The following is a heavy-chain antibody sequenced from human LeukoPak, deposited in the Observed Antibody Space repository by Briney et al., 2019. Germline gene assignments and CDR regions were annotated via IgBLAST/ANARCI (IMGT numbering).Heavy chain of an antibody. D-gene: IGHD2-2*01. CDR2: INHSGST. Sequence: SETLSLTCAVYGGSLSGYYWSWIRQPPGQGLEWIGEINHSGSTNYNPSLKSRVTISVDTSKNQFSLKLSSVTAADTAVYYCARIVVVPAADLYYFDYWGQGTLVTVSS. CDR1: GGSLSGYY. CDR3: ARIVVVPAADLYYFDY. J-gene: IGHJ4*02. V-gene: IGHV4-34*01.